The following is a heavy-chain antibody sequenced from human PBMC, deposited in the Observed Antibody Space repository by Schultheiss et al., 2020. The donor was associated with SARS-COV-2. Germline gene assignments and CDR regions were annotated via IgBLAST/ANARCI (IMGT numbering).Heavy chain of an antibody. V-gene: IGHV1-3*01. J-gene: IGHJ4*02. CDR3: ARWDYGSGSYRQN. CDR2: INAGNGNT. CDR1: GYTFTSYA. D-gene: IGHD3-10*01. Sequence: ASVKVSCKASGYTFTSYAMHWVRQAPGQRLEWMGWINAGNGNTNYAQKLQGRVTMTTDTSTSTAYMELSSLRSEDTAVYYCARWDYGSGSYRQNWGQGTLVTVSS.